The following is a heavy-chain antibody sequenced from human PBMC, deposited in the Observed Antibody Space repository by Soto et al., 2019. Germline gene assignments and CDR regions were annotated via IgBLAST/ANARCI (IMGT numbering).Heavy chain of an antibody. CDR1: GGSFSGDY. J-gene: IGHJ3*02. CDR2: INHSGST. Sequence: QVQLQQRGAGLLKPSEALSLTCAVYGGSFSGDYWSWFRQPPGKGLEWIGEINHSGSTNYNPSLDSRVTISVDAPKTQSALKLSSVAAADGAVYYSARGNYHRLIWGQGTMVTVSS. CDR3: ARGNYHRLI. D-gene: IGHD2-2*01. V-gene: IGHV4-34*01.